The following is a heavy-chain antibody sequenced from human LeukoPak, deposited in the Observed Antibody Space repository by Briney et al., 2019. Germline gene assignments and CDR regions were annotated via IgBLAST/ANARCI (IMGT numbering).Heavy chain of an antibody. J-gene: IGHJ4*02. D-gene: IGHD6-13*01. Sequence: SETLSLTCTVSGYSIRSGYYWGWIRQPPGKGLEWIGSIDHSGSTYYIPSLKSRVTISVDTSKNQFSLKLSSVTAADTAVYCCARHGGAAAAIDYWGQGTLVTVSS. CDR3: ARHGGAAAAIDY. CDR1: GYSIRSGYY. CDR2: IDHSGST. V-gene: IGHV4-38-2*02.